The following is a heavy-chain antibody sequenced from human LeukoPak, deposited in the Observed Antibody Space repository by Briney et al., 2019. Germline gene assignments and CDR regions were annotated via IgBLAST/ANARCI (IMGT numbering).Heavy chain of an antibody. D-gene: IGHD5-18*01. CDR1: GGSISSGGYY. Sequence: SETLSLTCTVSGGSISSGGYYWSWIRQHPGKGLEWIGYIYYSGSTNYNPSLKSRVTISVDTSKNQFSLKLSSVTAADTAVYYCASSRRGYSYGYDYWGQGTLVTVSS. CDR3: ASSRRGYSYGYDY. J-gene: IGHJ4*02. V-gene: IGHV4-61*08. CDR2: IYYSGST.